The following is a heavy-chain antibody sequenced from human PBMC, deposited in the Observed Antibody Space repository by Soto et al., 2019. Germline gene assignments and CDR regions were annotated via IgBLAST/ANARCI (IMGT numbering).Heavy chain of an antibody. V-gene: IGHV4-59*01. CDR3: ARDSSSWEEAYFDY. Sequence: PSETLSLTCTVSGGSISSYYWSWIRQPPGKGLEWIGYIYYSGSTNYNPSLKSRVTISVDTSKNQFSLKLSSVTAADTAVYYCARDSSSWEEAYFDYWGQGTLVTVSS. CDR1: GGSISSYY. D-gene: IGHD6-13*01. J-gene: IGHJ4*02. CDR2: IYYSGST.